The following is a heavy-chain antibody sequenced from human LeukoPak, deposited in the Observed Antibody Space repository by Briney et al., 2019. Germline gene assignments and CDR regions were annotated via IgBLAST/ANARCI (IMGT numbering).Heavy chain of an antibody. CDR2: IYGSTSA. CDR1: GFTVSSKY. CDR3: ARLNFGDDY. D-gene: IGHD4-17*01. V-gene: IGHV3-66*01. Sequence: GSLRLSCAASGFTVSSKYINWVRQAPGKGLEWVSLIYGSTSADYADSVKGRFTISRDNSMNTVYLQMNSLRAEDTAIYYCARLNFGDDYWGQGTLVAVSS. J-gene: IGHJ4*02.